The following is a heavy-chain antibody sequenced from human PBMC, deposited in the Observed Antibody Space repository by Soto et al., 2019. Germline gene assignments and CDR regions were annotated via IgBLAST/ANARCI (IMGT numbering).Heavy chain of an antibody. CDR3: ARIRGILTPAGYYYGMDV. D-gene: IGHD3-9*01. CDR2: IFSNDEK. CDR1: GFSLSNARMG. Sequence: QVTLKESGPVLVKPTETLTLTCTVSGFSLSNARMGVSWIRQPPGKALEWLAHIFSNDEKSYSTSLKSRLTISKDTSKSQVVLTMPNMDPVDTATYYCARIRGILTPAGYYYGMDVWGQGTTVTVSS. V-gene: IGHV2-26*01. J-gene: IGHJ6*02.